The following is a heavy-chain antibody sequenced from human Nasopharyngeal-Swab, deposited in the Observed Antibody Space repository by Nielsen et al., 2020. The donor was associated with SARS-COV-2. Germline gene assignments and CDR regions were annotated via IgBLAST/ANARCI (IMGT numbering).Heavy chain of an antibody. D-gene: IGHD5-12*01. V-gene: IGHV3-33*01. J-gene: IGHJ4*02. CDR1: GFTFSSYG. CDR2: IWYDGSNK. Sequence: GGSLGLSCAASGFTFSSYGMHWVRQAPGKGLEWVAVIWYDGSNKYYADSVKGRFTISRDNSKNTLYLQMNSLRAEDTAVYYCARGSPKRYSGYDFPSFDYWGQGTLVTVSS. CDR3: ARGSPKRYSGYDFPSFDY.